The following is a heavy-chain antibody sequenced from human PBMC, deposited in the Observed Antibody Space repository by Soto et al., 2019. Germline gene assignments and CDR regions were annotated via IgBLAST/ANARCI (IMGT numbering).Heavy chain of an antibody. CDR2: IYYSGST. Sequence: QLQLQESGPGLVKPSETLSLTCTVSGGSISSSSYYWGWIRQPPGKVLEWIGSIYYSGSTYYNPSLKSRVTISVDTSKNQFSLKLSSVTAADTAVYYCARHDRRYYDFWTVPPEYFQHWGHGTLVTVSS. D-gene: IGHD3-3*01. J-gene: IGHJ1*01. CDR1: GGSISSSSYY. CDR3: ARHDRRYYDFWTVPPEYFQH. V-gene: IGHV4-39*01.